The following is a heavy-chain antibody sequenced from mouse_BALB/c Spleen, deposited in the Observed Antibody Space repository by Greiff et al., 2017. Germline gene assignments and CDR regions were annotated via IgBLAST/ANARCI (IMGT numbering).Heavy chain of an antibody. V-gene: IGHV1-39*01. CDR1: GYSFTGYN. CDR3: AWVYSSSYSWFAY. J-gene: IGHJ3*01. CDR2: IDPYFGGT. D-gene: IGHD1-1*01. Sequence: EVQLQQSGPELEKPGASVKISCKASGYSFTGYNMTWVKQSNGKSLEWIGNIDPYFGGTSYNQKFKGKATLTVDKSSSTAYMQIKSLTSVDSAVYSCAWVYSSSYSWFAYWGQGTLVTVSA.